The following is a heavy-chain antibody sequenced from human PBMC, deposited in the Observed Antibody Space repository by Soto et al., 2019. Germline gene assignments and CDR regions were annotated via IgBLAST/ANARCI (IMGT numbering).Heavy chain of an antibody. D-gene: IGHD3-22*01. CDR1: GYTFTSYD. CDR3: AREGYYYDSSGRSPYYYGMDV. V-gene: IGHV1-8*01. J-gene: IGHJ6*02. CDR2: MNPNSGNT. Sequence: ASVKVSCKASGYTFTSYDINWLRQATGQGLEWMGWMNPNSGNTGYAQKFQGRVTMTRNTSIGTAYMELSSLRSEDTAVYYCAREGYYYDSSGRSPYYYGMDVWGQGTTVTVSS.